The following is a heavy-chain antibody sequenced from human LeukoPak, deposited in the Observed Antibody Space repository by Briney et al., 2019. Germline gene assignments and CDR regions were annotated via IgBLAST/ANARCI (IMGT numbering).Heavy chain of an antibody. J-gene: IGHJ1*01. CDR1: GGSFSGYY. V-gene: IGHV4-34*01. Sequence: SETLSLTCAVYGGSFSGYYWSWIRQPPGKGLEWIGEINHSGSTNYNPSLKTRVTISVDTSKNQFSLKLSSVTAADTAVYYCARRLLGYCSGGSCYSGYFQHWGQGTLVTVSS. D-gene: IGHD2-15*01. CDR2: INHSGST. CDR3: ARRLLGYCSGGSCYSGYFQH.